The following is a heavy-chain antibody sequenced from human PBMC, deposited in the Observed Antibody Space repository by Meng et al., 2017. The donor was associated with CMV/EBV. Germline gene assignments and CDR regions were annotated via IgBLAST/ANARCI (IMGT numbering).Heavy chain of an antibody. CDR2: IKQDGSEK. V-gene: IGHV3-7*01. D-gene: IGHD3-9*01. Sequence: GGSLRLSCAASGFTFSSNWMSWVRQAPGKGLEWVANIKQDGSEKYYVDSVKGRFTISRDNAKNSLYLQMNSLRAEDTAVYYCARVFEDRRTYYDILTGYYNPNWFDPWGQGTLVTVSS. CDR1: GFTFSSNW. CDR3: ARVFEDRRTYYDILTGYYNPNWFDP. J-gene: IGHJ5*02.